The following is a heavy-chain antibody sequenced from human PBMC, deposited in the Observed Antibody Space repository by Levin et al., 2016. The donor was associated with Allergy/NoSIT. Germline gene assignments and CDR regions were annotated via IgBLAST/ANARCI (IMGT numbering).Heavy chain of an antibody. D-gene: IGHD3-10*01. CDR2: ISGSGGST. CDR3: ANVRGDPRSGLTLN. CDR1: GFTFSSYA. Sequence: GGSLRLSCAASGFTFSSYAMSWVRQAPGKGLEWVSAISGSGGSTYYADSVKGRFTISRDNSKNTLYLQMNSLRAEDTAVYYCANVRGDPRSGLTLNWGQGTLVTVSS. V-gene: IGHV3-23*01. J-gene: IGHJ4*02.